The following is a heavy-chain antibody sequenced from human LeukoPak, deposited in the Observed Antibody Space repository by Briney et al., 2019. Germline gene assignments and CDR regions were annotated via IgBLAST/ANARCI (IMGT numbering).Heavy chain of an antibody. Sequence: ASVKVSCKASGYTCTSYYMHWVRQAPGQGLEWMGIINPSGGSTSYAQKFQGRVTMTRDTSTSTVYMELSSLRSEDTAVYYCARDDGYYGSGSYSPVFWGQGTMVTVSS. V-gene: IGHV1-46*01. D-gene: IGHD3-10*01. CDR1: GYTCTSYY. CDR3: ARDDGYYGSGSYSPVF. J-gene: IGHJ3*01. CDR2: INPSGGST.